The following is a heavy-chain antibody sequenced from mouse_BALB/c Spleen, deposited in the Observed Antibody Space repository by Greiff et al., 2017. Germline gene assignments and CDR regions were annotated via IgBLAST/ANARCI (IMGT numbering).Heavy chain of an antibody. J-gene: IGHJ3*01. CDR2: ISSGGST. D-gene: IGHD2-4*01. Sequence: EVQLVESGGGLVKPGGSLKLSCAASGFTFSSYAMSWVRQTPEKRLEWVASISSGGSTYYPDSVKGRFTISRDNARNILYLQMSSLRSGDTAMYYCAREVHDYGRELDWGQGTLVTVSA. V-gene: IGHV5-6-5*01. CDR1: GFTFSSYA. CDR3: AREVHDYGRELD.